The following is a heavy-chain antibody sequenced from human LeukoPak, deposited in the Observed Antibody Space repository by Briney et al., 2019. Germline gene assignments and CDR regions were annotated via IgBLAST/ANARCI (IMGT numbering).Heavy chain of an antibody. CDR2: ISGSSGSI. CDR1: GLTFSGYS. Sequence: GGSLGLSCAASGLTFSGYSMNWVSLAPGKGLEWVSSISGSSGSIYYADSVKGRFTISRDNAKNSLDLQMNSLRAEDTAVYYCARANPPAISFFDWWGQGTLVSVSS. V-gene: IGHV3-21*01. J-gene: IGHJ4*02. CDR3: ARANPPAISFFDW. D-gene: IGHD3-9*01.